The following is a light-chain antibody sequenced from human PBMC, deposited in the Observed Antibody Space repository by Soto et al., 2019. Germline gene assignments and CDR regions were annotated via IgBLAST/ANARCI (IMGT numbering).Light chain of an antibody. CDR2: GAS. J-gene: IGKJ1*01. CDR3: QQYGSSPSWT. V-gene: IGKV3-20*01. Sequence: EIVMTQSPATLSVSTGERATLSCRASQSVSSNLAWYQQKPGQAPRLLIYGASSRATVIPDRFSGSGSGTDFTLTISRLEPEDFAVYYCQQYGSSPSWTFGQGTKVDVK. CDR1: QSVSSN.